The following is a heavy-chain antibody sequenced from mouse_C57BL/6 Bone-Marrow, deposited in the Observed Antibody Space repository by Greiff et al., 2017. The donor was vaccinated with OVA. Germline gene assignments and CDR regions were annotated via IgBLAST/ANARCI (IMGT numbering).Heavy chain of an antibody. V-gene: IGHV5-12*01. CDR3: ARHADSQRGYYYAMDY. Sequence: EVMLVESGGGLVQPGGSLKLSCAASGFTFSDYYMYWVRQTPEKRLEWVAYISNGGGSTYYPDTVTGRFTISRANAKNPLYLQMCRLKSEDTAMYYCARHADSQRGYYYAMDYWGQGTSVTVSS. D-gene: IGHD3-2*01. J-gene: IGHJ4*01. CDR1: GFTFSDYY. CDR2: ISNGGGST.